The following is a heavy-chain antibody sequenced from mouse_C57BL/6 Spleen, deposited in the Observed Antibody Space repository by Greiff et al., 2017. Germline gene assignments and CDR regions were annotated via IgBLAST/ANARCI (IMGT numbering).Heavy chain of an antibody. D-gene: IGHD1-1*01. Sequence: VQLQQPGAELVMPGASVKLSCKASGYTFTSYWMHWVKQRPGQGLEWIGEIDPSDSYTNYNQKFKGKSTLTVDKSSSTAYMQLSSLTSEDSAVYYWAITVVNYFDYWGQGTTLTVSS. J-gene: IGHJ2*01. CDR3: AITVVNYFDY. CDR1: GYTFTSYW. V-gene: IGHV1-69*01. CDR2: IDPSDSYT.